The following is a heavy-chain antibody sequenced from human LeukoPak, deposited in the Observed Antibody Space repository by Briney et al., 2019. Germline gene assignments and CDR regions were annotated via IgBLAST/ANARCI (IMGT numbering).Heavy chain of an antibody. CDR2: ISSSGSTI. V-gene: IGHV3-48*03. D-gene: IGHD3-10*01. J-gene: IGHJ4*02. Sequence: GGSLRLSCAASGFTFSSFEMNWVRQAPGKGLEWVSYISSSGSTIYYADSVKGRFTISRDNSKNTLYLQMNSLRAEDTAVYYCAKGTENYGSGSYYYYFDYWGQGTLVTVSS. CDR1: GFTFSSFE. CDR3: AKGTENYGSGSYYYYFDY.